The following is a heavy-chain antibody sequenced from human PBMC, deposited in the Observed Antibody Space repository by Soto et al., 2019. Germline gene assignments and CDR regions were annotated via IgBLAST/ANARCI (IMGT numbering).Heavy chain of an antibody. J-gene: IGHJ6*02. Sequence: QVQLQESGPGLVKPSQTLSLTCTVSGGSISSGGYYWTWIRQHPGKGLEWIGYNYYSGITYYKPSPQSRVTISLDTSKNQLSLKLSSVTAAGTAVYYCARGSSIAGLYYGMDVWGPGTTVTVSS. CDR2: NYYSGIT. D-gene: IGHD6-6*01. CDR1: GGSISSGGYY. CDR3: ARGSSIAGLYYGMDV. V-gene: IGHV4-31*03.